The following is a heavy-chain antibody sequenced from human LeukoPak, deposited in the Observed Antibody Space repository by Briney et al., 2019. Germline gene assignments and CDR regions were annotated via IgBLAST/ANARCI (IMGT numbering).Heavy chain of an antibody. J-gene: IGHJ4*02. Sequence: GGSLRLSCAASGFTFTSYWMHWVRQAPGKGLVWVSRINNDGGSTNYAASVKGRFTISRDNAKNTLYLQMNSLRAEDTALYYCARGLSGYSSSLGYWGQGTLVTVSS. V-gene: IGHV3-74*01. CDR2: INNDGGST. D-gene: IGHD6-6*01. CDR3: ARGLSGYSSSLGY. CDR1: GFTFTSYW.